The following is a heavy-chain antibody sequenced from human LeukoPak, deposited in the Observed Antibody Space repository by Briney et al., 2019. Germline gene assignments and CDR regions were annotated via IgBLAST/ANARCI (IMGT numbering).Heavy chain of an antibody. CDR1: GFAVSSNY. J-gene: IGHJ4*02. CDR3: ARPWDY. CDR2: IYSGGST. V-gene: IGHV3-53*01. Sequence: GGSLRLSCAASGFAVSSNYMSWVRQAPGKGLEWVSIIYSGGSTYYADSVKGRFTISRDNSKNTLSLQMNSLRAEDTAVYYCARPWDYWGQGTLVTVSS.